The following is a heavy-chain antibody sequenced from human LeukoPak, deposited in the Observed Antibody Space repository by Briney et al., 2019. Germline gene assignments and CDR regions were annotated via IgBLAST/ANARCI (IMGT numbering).Heavy chain of an antibody. Sequence: SETLSLTCTVSGGSTSSGDYFWGWIRQPPGKGLEWIGYIYYSGTTYYTPPLKSRVTISVDTSKNQFSLSLRSVTAADTAAYYCAREAMAGYFDPWGQGTLVTVSS. V-gene: IGHV4-30-4*01. J-gene: IGHJ4*02. CDR3: AREAMAGYFDP. D-gene: IGHD6-19*01. CDR1: GGSTSSGDYF. CDR2: IYYSGTT.